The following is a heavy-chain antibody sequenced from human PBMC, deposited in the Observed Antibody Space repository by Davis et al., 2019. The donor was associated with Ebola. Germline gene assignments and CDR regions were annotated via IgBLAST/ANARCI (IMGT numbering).Heavy chain of an antibody. CDR1: GYTFTGYY. V-gene: IGHV1-2*06. CDR2: INPNSGGT. CDR3: ASGLWGSRGMDV. Sequence: ASVKVSCKASGYTFTGYYMHWVRQAPGQGLEWMGRINPNSGGTNYAQKFQGRVTMTRDTSISTAYMELSSLGSEDTAVYYCASGLWGSRGMDVWGKGTTVTVSS. J-gene: IGHJ6*04. D-gene: IGHD3-16*01.